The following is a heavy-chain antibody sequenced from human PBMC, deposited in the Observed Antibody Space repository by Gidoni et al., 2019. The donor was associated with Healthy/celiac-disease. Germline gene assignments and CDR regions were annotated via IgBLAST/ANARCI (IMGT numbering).Heavy chain of an antibody. J-gene: IGHJ4*02. CDR2: ISSSSSYI. CDR1: GFTFSSYS. V-gene: IGHV3-21*01. CDR3: ARDSYDFWSGYYTFFDY. D-gene: IGHD3-3*01. Sequence: CAASGFTFSSYSMNWVRQAPGKGLEWGSSISSSSSYIYYADSVKGRFTISRDNAKNSLYLQMNSLRAEDTAVYYCARDSYDFWSGYYTFFDYWGQGTLVTVSS.